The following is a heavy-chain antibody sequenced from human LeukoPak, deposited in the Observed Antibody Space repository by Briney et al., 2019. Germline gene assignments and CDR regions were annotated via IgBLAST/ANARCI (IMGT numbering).Heavy chain of an antibody. CDR1: GFTVSSNY. V-gene: IGHV3-53*01. J-gene: IGHJ4*02. CDR3: ATALYCSSTNCYLDY. D-gene: IGHD2-2*01. Sequence: PGGSLRLSSAASGFTVSSNYMSWVRQAPGKELEWVSVIYSGGSTYYADSVKGRFTISRDNSKNTLYLQMNSLRAEDTAVYYCATALYCSSTNCYLDYWGQGTLVTVSS. CDR2: IYSGGST.